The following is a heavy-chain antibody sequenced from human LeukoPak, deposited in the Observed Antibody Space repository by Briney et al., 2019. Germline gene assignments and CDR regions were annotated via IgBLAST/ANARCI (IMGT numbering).Heavy chain of an antibody. CDR1: GGSISSYY. J-gene: IGHJ5*02. CDR2: IYYSGSS. CDR3: AGDSIADAEAYFDP. V-gene: IGHV4-59*08. D-gene: IGHD3-22*01. Sequence: SETLSLTCTVSGGSISSYYWSWLRQPPGKGLEWIGGIYYSGSSNYNPSLKSRVTISVDTSKNQFSLKLNSVTAADTAIYYCAGDSIADAEAYFDPWGQGTLVTVSS.